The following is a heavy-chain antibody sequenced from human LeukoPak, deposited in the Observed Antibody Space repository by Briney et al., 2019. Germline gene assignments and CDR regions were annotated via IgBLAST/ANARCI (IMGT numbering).Heavy chain of an antibody. Sequence: GESLKISCKGSGYRFTNYWIGWVRQMPGKGLEWMGIVYPGDSQTRYSPSFQGQGTISADKSISTAYLQWSSLKASDTAMYFCARLGSHCSSTSCYAFDIWGQGTMVTVSS. V-gene: IGHV5-51*01. D-gene: IGHD2-2*01. J-gene: IGHJ3*02. CDR3: ARLGSHCSSTSCYAFDI. CDR1: GYRFTNYW. CDR2: VYPGDSQT.